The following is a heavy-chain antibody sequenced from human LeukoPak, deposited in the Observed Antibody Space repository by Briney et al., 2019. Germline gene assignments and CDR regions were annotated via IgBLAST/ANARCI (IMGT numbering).Heavy chain of an antibody. CDR1: GFTFSSYG. CDR3: AKDHKIFRGALFDY. Sequence: QPGGSLRLSCAASGFTFSSYGMHWVRQAPGKGLEWVAVISYDGSNKYYADSVKGRFTISRDNSKNTLYLQMNSLRAEDTAVYYCAKDHKIFRGALFDYWGQGTLVTVSS. V-gene: IGHV3-30*18. D-gene: IGHD3-10*01. CDR2: ISYDGSNK. J-gene: IGHJ4*02.